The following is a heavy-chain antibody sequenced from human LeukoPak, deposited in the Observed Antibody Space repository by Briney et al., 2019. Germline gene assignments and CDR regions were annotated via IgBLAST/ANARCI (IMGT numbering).Heavy chain of an antibody. J-gene: IGHJ4*02. CDR2: TYYSGST. CDR1: GGSISRSSYY. Sequence: SETLSLTCTVSGGSISRSSYYWGWIRQPPGKGLEWIGSTYYSGSTYYNPSLESRVTISVDTSKNQFSLKLSSVTAADTAVFYCVSAGSYCFDYWGQGTLVTVSS. V-gene: IGHV4-39*01. D-gene: IGHD2-15*01. CDR3: VSAGSYCFDY.